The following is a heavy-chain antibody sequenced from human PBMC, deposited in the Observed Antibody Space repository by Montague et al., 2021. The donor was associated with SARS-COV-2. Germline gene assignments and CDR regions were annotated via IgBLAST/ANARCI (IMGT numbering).Heavy chain of an antibody. D-gene: IGHD1-1*01. J-gene: IGHJ4*02. CDR3: ARANWNDVFGFDF. CDR2: VFPGDSDT. Sequence: QSGAEVKKAGESLKISCKGSGYRFGIYWIGWVRQMPGKGLELMGTVFPGDSDTRYSPSFQGQVTMSGDKSISTAYLQWNSLKASDTAMYYCARANWNDVFGFDFWGQGTLVIVSS. CDR1: GYRFGIYW. V-gene: IGHV5-51*01.